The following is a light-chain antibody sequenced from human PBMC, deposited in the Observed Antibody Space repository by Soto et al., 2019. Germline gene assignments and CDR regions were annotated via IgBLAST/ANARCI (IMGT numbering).Light chain of an antibody. CDR1: RNIGNY. Sequence: DIQMTQSPSSLSASVGDRVTNTCRASRNIGNYLNWYQQKPESAPKLLIYLTSSLQSGVPSRFSGSGSGTDFTLTISSLQPEDFATYYCQQSYSTPYSFGQGTKLEIK. J-gene: IGKJ2*01. CDR2: LTS. V-gene: IGKV1-39*01. CDR3: QQSYSTPYS.